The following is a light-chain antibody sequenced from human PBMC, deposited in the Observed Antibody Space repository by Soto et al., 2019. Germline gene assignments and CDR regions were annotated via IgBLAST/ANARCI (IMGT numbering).Light chain of an antibody. CDR3: KQGTQWPPWT. J-gene: IGKJ1*01. V-gene: IGKV2-30*01. Sequence: DVVMTHSPLSLPVTLGQPASISCRSSQSLVYSDGNTYLNWFQQRPGQSPRRLLYKVSNGDSEAQHRFSGSGSGTDFTLKISRVEADDVEVYYCKQGTQWPPWTFGERTRVDIX. CDR1: QSLVYSDGNTY. CDR2: KVS.